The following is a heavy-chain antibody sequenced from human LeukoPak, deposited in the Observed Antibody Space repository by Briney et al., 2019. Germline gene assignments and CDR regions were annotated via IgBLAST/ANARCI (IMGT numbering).Heavy chain of an antibody. Sequence: GGPLRLSCGAWVFTFRSYSMNWVREATGRAREWVTSISSSSSYIYYADSVKGRFTISRDNAKNSLYLQMNSLRAEDTAVYYCARDYYDSSGYYYESHYYYYMDVWGKGTTVTVSS. D-gene: IGHD3-22*01. CDR2: ISSSSSYI. CDR1: VFTFRSYS. V-gene: IGHV3-21*01. CDR3: ARDYYDSSGYYYESHYYYYMDV. J-gene: IGHJ6*03.